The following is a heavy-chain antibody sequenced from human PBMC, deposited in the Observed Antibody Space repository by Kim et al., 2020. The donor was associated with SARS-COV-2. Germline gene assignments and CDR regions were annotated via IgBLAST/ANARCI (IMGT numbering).Heavy chain of an antibody. J-gene: IGHJ4*02. CDR3: AKKATTSPTAYYFDY. V-gene: IGHV3-23*01. Sequence: ADSVKGRFTISRDNSKITLYLQMNSLRAEDTAIYYCAKKATTSPTAYYFDYWGQGILVTVSS. D-gene: IGHD1-1*01.